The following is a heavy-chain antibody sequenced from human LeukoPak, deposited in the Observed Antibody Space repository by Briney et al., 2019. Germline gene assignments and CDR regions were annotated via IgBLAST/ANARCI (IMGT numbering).Heavy chain of an antibody. Sequence: LGGSLRLSCAASGFDFSGYGMHWVRQAPGKGLEWVSYIRYDGIGKHHADSVEGRFTISRDNSKNTLYLQMNSLRAEDTAVYYCAKRGAAFLYYYYYMDVWGKGTTVTISS. D-gene: IGHD1-26*01. J-gene: IGHJ6*03. V-gene: IGHV3-30*02. CDR3: AKRGAAFLYYYYYMDV. CDR1: GFDFSGYG. CDR2: IRYDGIGK.